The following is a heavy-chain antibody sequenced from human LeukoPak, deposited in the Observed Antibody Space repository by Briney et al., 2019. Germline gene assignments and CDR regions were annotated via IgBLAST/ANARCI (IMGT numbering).Heavy chain of an antibody. CDR3: ARVKNGFDGNGYPYYYYYMDV. Sequence: GGSLRLSCAASGFTFSDYYMSWIRQAPGKGLEWVSYISTSGTTTYYGDSVKGRFTISRDNAKNSLYLQMNNLRAEDTAVYYCARVKNGFDGNGYPYYYYYMDVWGRGTTVTVFS. D-gene: IGHD3-22*01. CDR1: GFTFSDYY. V-gene: IGHV3-11*04. J-gene: IGHJ6*03. CDR2: ISTSGTTT.